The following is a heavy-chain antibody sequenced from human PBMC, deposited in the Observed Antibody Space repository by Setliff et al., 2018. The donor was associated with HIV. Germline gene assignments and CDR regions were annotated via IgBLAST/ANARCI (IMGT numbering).Heavy chain of an antibody. Sequence: WASVQVSCKASGYLFTGYYMHWVRQAPGQGLEWMGWINVNSGGTKYAQKFQGRVTMTRDTSISTAYMEVSSLRSDDTAVYYCAREGSPIYYFDYWSQGTLVTVSS. D-gene: IGHD3-10*01. V-gene: IGHV1-2*02. CDR3: AREGSPIYYFDY. J-gene: IGHJ4*02. CDR2: INVNSGGT. CDR1: GYLFTGYY.